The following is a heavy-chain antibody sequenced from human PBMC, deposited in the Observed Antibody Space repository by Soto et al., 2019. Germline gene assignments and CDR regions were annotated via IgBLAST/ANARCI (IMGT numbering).Heavy chain of an antibody. Sequence: GGSLRLSCAASGFTFSSYAMSWVRQAPGKGLEWVSAISGSGGSTYYADSVKGRFTISRDNSKNTLYLQMNSLRAEDTAVYYCAKDGSPYITIFGFDYWGQGTLVTVSS. V-gene: IGHV3-23*01. CDR2: ISGSGGST. CDR3: AKDGSPYITIFGFDY. D-gene: IGHD3-3*01. J-gene: IGHJ4*02. CDR1: GFTFSSYA.